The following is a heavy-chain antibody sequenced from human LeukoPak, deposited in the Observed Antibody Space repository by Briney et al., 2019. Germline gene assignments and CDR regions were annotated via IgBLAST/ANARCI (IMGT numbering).Heavy chain of an antibody. CDR1: GFSISYNY. J-gene: IGHJ4*02. CDR3: ASHYCSSGSCYVDY. Sequence: GGSLRLSCAVSGFSISYNYMSWVRQAPGQGREGVSVIYRGGDTYYAGSVKGRFTIAKDNSDNRLYLQMSSLRVDDTAVYYCASHYCSSGSCYVDYWGQGTLVTVSS. V-gene: IGHV3-53*01. CDR2: IYRGGDT. D-gene: IGHD2-15*01.